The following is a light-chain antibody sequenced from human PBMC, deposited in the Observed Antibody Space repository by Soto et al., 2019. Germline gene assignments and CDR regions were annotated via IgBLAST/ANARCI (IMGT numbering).Light chain of an antibody. CDR2: NTN. Sequence: QAVVTQEPSLTVSPGGTVTLTCASSTGAVTTGYYPSWFQYKPGHAPRALIYNTNDKHSWTPARLSGSLLGDKAALTLSGVQPEDEAEYYCLLYYGGSWVFGGGTKLTVL. CDR3: LLYYGGSWV. V-gene: IGLV7-43*01. CDR1: TGAVTTGYY. J-gene: IGLJ3*02.